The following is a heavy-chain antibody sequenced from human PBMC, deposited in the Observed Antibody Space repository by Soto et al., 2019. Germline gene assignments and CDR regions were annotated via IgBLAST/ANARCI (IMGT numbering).Heavy chain of an antibody. Sequence: SETLSLTCTVSGGSVDSVNHYWSWIRQSPGKGLEWIGYIYSIGNTYCNPSLKSRVQISVDTSKNQFSLKLSSVTAADTAVYYCARHLSGAAGSYGMDVWGQGTTVTVSS. CDR1: GGSVDSVNHY. J-gene: IGHJ6*02. V-gene: IGHV4-30-4*01. CDR2: IYSIGNT. CDR3: ARHLSGAAGSYGMDV. D-gene: IGHD1-26*01.